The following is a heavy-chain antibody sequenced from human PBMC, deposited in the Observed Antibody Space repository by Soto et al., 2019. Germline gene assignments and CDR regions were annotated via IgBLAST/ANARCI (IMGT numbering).Heavy chain of an antibody. CDR3: AASIFYYGMDV. V-gene: IGHV5-51*01. CDR2: IYPGDSDT. J-gene: IGHJ6*02. Sequence: LVLFQKMCCDGFGDTFTNYCIGLVLQMPGKGPEWMGIIYPGDSDTKYNPSFQGQVTISADKSITTTYLQWSSLKASDTAIYYCAASIFYYGMDVWGQGTTVTVSS. CDR1: GDTFTNYC.